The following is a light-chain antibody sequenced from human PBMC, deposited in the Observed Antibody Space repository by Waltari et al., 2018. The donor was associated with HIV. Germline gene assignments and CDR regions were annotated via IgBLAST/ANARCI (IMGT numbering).Light chain of an antibody. Sequence: SYELTQPPSVSVSPGQTARITCSGDALPKQYAYWYQQKPGQAPVLIIYQDVKRPSGIPERFSGYSSGTTLTLTISGVQAEDEADYYCQSADSSGSYVIFGGGTKLTVL. CDR3: QSADSSGSYVI. V-gene: IGLV3-25*03. CDR2: QDV. J-gene: IGLJ2*01. CDR1: ALPKQY.